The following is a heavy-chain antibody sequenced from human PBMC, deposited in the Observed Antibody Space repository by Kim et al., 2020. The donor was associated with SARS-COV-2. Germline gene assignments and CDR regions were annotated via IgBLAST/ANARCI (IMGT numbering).Heavy chain of an antibody. CDR1: GFTFSSYG. Sequence: GGSLRLSCAASGFTFSSYGMHWVRQAPGKGLEWVAVISYDGSNKYYADSVKGRFTISRDNSKNTLYLQMNSLRAEDTAVYYCAKDYGGIVGWGYYYYYGMDVWGQGTTVTVSS. CDR3: AKDYGGIVGWGYYYYYGMDV. CDR2: ISYDGSNK. J-gene: IGHJ6*02. V-gene: IGHV3-30*18. D-gene: IGHD1-26*01.